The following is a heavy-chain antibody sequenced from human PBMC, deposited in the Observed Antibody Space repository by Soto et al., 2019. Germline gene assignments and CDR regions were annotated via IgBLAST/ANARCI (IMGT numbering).Heavy chain of an antibody. J-gene: IGHJ4*02. CDR3: ARELGVLYIAARPGYFDY. D-gene: IGHD6-6*01. Sequence: ASVKVSCKASGYTFTSYAMHWVRQAPGQRLEWMGWINAGNGNTKYSQKFQGRVTITRDTSASTAYMELSSLRSEDMAVYYCARELGVLYIAARPGYFDYWGQGTLVTVSS. V-gene: IGHV1-3*01. CDR2: INAGNGNT. CDR1: GYTFTSYA.